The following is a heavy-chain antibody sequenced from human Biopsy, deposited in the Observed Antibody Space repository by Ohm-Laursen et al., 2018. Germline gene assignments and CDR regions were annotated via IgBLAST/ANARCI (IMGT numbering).Heavy chain of an antibody. J-gene: IGHJ6*02. Sequence: GSLRLSCTASGFTFGDACMSWIRQAPGKGLEWVGRIKSKFDGETTDYAAPVKGRFIISRDDSKSTLFLQMNSLKVEDTGVYFCSTGGDDFYYNGMDVWGQGTTVTVSS. V-gene: IGHV3-15*01. CDR1: GFTFGDAC. CDR2: IKSKFDGETT. CDR3: STGGDDFYYNGMDV. D-gene: IGHD3-10*01.